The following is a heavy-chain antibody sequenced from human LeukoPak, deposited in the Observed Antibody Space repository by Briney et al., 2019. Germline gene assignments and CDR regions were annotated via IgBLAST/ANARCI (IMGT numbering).Heavy chain of an antibody. V-gene: IGHV3-9*01. CDR3: AQSHFTGYYDSSSAFDI. D-gene: IGHD3-22*01. CDR2: ISWNSGSI. Sequence: GGSLRLSCAASGFTFDDYAMHWVRQAPGKGLEWVSGISWNSGSIGYADSVKGRFTISRDNAKNSLYLQMNSLRAEDTALYYCAQSHFTGYYDSSSAFDIWGQGTMVTVSS. CDR1: GFTFDDYA. J-gene: IGHJ3*02.